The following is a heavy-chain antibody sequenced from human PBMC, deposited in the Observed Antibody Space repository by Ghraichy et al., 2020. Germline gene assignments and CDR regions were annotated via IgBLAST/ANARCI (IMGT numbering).Heavy chain of an antibody. J-gene: IGHJ4*02. CDR1: GFTFSSYS. V-gene: IGHV3-21*01. D-gene: IGHD3-3*01. CDR2: ISSSSSYI. Sequence: GGSLRLSCAASGFTFSSYSMNWVRQAPGKGLEWVSSISSSSSYIYYADSGKGRFTISRDNAKNSLYLQMNSLRAEDTAVYYCARVKDDFWSGYPLDYWGQGTLVTVSS. CDR3: ARVKDDFWSGYPLDY.